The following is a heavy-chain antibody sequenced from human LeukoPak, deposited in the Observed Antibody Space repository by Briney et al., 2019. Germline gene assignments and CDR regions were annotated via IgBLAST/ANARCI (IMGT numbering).Heavy chain of an antibody. CDR1: GGTFSSYA. D-gene: IGHD2-15*01. Sequence: ASVKVSCKASGGTFSSYAISWARQAPGQGLEWMGGIIPIFGTANYAQKFQGRVTITTDESTSTAYMELSSLRSEDTAVYYCARDSVVVVAATRSYYYYYMDVWGKGTTVTVSS. J-gene: IGHJ6*03. CDR3: ARDSVVVVAATRSYYYYYMDV. V-gene: IGHV1-69*05. CDR2: IIPIFGTA.